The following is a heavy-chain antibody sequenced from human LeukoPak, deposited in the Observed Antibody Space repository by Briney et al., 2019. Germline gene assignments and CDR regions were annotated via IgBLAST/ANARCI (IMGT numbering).Heavy chain of an antibody. CDR3: ARDPRITIFGVVIPPVDGMDV. J-gene: IGHJ6*02. V-gene: IGHV1-2*06. D-gene: IGHD3-3*01. CDR2: INPNSGGT. CDR1: GYTFTGYY. Sequence: ASVKVSCKASGYTFTGYYMHWVRQAPGQGLEWMGRINPNSGGTNYAQKFQGRVTMTRDTSTSTVYMELSSLRSEDTAVYYRARDPRITIFGVVIPPVDGMDVWGQGTTVTVSS.